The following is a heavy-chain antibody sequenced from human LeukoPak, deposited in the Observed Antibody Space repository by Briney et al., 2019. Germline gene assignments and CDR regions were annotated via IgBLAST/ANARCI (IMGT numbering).Heavy chain of an antibody. CDR3: ARGGSGNYYMDV. CDR2: IYYSGSN. Sequence: SETLSLTCTVSGGSISSHYWSWIRQPPGKGLEWIGYIYYSGSNNYNPSLKSRVTISVDTSKNQFSLKLSSVTAADTAVYYCARGGSGNYYMDVWGKGTTVTVSS. J-gene: IGHJ6*03. CDR1: GGSISSHY. D-gene: IGHD2-15*01. V-gene: IGHV4-59*11.